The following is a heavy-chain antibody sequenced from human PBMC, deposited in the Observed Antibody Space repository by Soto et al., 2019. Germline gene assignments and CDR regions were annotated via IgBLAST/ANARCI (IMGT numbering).Heavy chain of an antibody. CDR3: ARGVGSSPPRY. CDR2: IFYSGSA. V-gene: IGHV4-61*08. J-gene: IGHJ4*02. D-gene: IGHD3-9*01. Sequence: SETLSLTCNVTGGSINTAGYYWSWIRQVPGKGLEWIGYIFYSGSAYYSPSLKSRVTISADTSKNQISLKLTSATAADTAVYYCARGVGSSPPRYWGRGTLVTVSS. CDR1: GGSINTAGYY.